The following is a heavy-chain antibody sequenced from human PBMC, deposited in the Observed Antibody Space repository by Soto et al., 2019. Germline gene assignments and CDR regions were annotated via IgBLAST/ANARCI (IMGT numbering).Heavy chain of an antibody. CDR3: ARDYYDSSGYSADFGY. J-gene: IGHJ4*02. CDR1: GFTFSSYS. Sequence: EVQLVESGGGLVQPGGSLRLSCAASGFTFSSYSMNWVRQAPGKGLEWVSYISSSSSTIYYADSVKGRFTIPRDNAKNSLYLQMNSLRAEDKAVYYCARDYYDSSGYSADFGYWGQGTLVTVSS. D-gene: IGHD3-22*01. CDR2: ISSSSSTI. V-gene: IGHV3-48*01.